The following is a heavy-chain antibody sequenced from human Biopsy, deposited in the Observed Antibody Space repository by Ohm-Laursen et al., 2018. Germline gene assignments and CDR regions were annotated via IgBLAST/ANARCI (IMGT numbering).Heavy chain of an antibody. CDR1: GGSFNGYF. J-gene: IGHJ4*02. V-gene: IGHV4-34*01. CDR2: ITQSGST. Sequence: SETLSLTWAVYGGSFNGYFWSWIRQPPGKGLEWIGDITQSGSTNYNPSLKSRVTISLDTSKNQLSLKLSSVTAADTAVYYCARESDSSGYYYRDYWGQGTLVTVSS. CDR3: ARESDSSGYYYRDY. D-gene: IGHD3-22*01.